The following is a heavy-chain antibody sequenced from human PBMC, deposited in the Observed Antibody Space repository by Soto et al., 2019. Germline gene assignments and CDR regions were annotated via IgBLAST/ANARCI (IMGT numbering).Heavy chain of an antibody. CDR2: IYHTVNT. J-gene: IGHJ3*02. CDR3: ARLQYTVVTALDI. CDR1: AVSIVSHF. Sequence: PSETLSLTCSLSAVSIVSHFWSWIRQAPGKGPELVGYIYHTVNTKYNPALKRRVTISMDTSKNQLSLQLSSVTAADTAVYYCARLQYTVVTALDIWGQGTMVTVSS. V-gene: IGHV4-59*11. D-gene: IGHD2-15*01.